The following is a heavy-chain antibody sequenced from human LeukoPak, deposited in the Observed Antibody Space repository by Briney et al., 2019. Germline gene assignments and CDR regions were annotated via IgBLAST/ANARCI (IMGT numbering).Heavy chain of an antibody. CDR2: LNWNGDHT. Sequence: GGSLRLSCAASGFTFHDHGMSWVRQPPGKGLEWVSALNWNGDHTGYADSVKGRFTISRDNAKKSLYLQMNSLTAEDTAFYYCAREEGPHFDCWGQGTLVTVSS. J-gene: IGHJ4*02. V-gene: IGHV3-20*04. CDR1: GFTFHDHG. CDR3: AREEGPHFDC.